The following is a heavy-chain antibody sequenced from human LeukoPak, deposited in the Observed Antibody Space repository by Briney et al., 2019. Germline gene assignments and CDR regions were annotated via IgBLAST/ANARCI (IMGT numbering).Heavy chain of an antibody. V-gene: IGHV3-21*06. CDR3: ARVAVLGYCSGGSCFYYMDV. D-gene: IGHD2-15*01. CDR2: ISWDSNFI. J-gene: IGHJ6*03. CDR1: GFTFSSDT. Sequence: GGSLRLSCAASGFTFSSDTMNWVRQAPGKGLEWVSSISWDSNFIIYADSVKGRFTISRDNSKNSLYLQMNSLRAEDTAVYYCARVAVLGYCSGGSCFYYMDVWGKGTTVTVSS.